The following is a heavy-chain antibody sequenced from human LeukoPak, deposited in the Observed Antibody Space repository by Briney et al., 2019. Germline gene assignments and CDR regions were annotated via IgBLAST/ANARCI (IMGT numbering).Heavy chain of an antibody. CDR3: AATGTSIDY. V-gene: IGHV3-30*14. Sequence: GGSLRLSCAASGFIFGGYAMHWVRQAPGKGLQWLAVISYDGGKTYYADSVKGRFTISRHNSKNTLYLQMNSLRAEDTAVYYWAATGTSIDYWGQGTLVTVSS. CDR2: ISYDGGKT. CDR1: GFIFGGYA. D-gene: IGHD3-10*01. J-gene: IGHJ4*02.